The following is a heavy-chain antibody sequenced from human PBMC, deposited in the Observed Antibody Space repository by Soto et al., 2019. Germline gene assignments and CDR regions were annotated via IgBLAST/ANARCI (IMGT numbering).Heavy chain of an antibody. V-gene: IGHV3-11*01. J-gene: IGHJ6*03. CDR1: GFTFSDYY. Sequence: QVQLVESGGGLVKPGGSLRLSCAASGFTFSDYYMNWTRQAPGKGLGWVSYISRGGRAIYYADSVKGRFTISRDTAKSSLYLQMNCLGGGVTAVYHCATRGYCRGGSCYIRMAVWRKGTTVTVSS. D-gene: IGHD2-15*01. CDR3: ATRGYCRGGSCYIRMAV. CDR2: ISRGGRAI.